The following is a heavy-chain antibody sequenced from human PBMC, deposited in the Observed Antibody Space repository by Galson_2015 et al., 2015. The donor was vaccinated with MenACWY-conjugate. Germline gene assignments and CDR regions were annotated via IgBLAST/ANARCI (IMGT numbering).Heavy chain of an antibody. V-gene: IGHV4-39*01. J-gene: IGHJ5*02. D-gene: IGHD1-7*01. Sequence: ETLSLTCSVSGGSIYSSDHWWGWIRQPPGEGLEWIASIHHSETTHYNPSLRSRVSISVDTSKNQFSLKLSPVSAADTAVYYCARLPRGTNLILEGSWGQGILVTVSS. CDR1: GGSIYSSDHW. CDR3: ARLPRGTNLILEGS. CDR2: IHHSETT.